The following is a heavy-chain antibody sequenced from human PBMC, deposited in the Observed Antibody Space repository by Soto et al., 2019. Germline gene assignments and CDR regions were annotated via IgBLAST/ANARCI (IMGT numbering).Heavy chain of an antibody. CDR3: AKASSSWDGYYYYGMDV. D-gene: IGHD6-13*01. CDR2: ISYDGSNK. CDR1: KFTLRSYC. V-gene: IGHV3-30*18. J-gene: IGHJ6*02. Sequence: RLSRAASKFTLRSYCIHWGRPAPGKGLEWVAVISYDGSNKYYADSVKGRFTISRDNSKNTLFLQMDSLRAEDSAVYYCAKASSSWDGYYYYGMDVWGPGTTVTVSS.